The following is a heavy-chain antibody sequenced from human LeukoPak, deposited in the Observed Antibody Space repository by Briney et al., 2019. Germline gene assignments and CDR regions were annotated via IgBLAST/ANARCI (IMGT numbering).Heavy chain of an antibody. V-gene: IGHV3-30*18. CDR1: GFTFSTYD. J-gene: IGHJ3*02. D-gene: IGHD1-1*01. Sequence: GGSLRLSCAASGFTFSTYDMHWARQAPGKGLEWVAVISYDGSYKYYADSVKGRFSISRDNFKNTLYLQMSSLRAEDTALYYCAKGTTTPTTGTLEKDAFDIWGQGTMVTVSS. CDR2: ISYDGSYK. CDR3: AKGTTTPTTGTLEKDAFDI.